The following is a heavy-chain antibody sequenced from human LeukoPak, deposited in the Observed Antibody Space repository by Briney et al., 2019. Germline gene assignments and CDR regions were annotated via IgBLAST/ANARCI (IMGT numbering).Heavy chain of an antibody. Sequence: PGGSLRLSCVASGFSFSSFTMNWVRQAPGKGLGWVSGISGSGSSKFYADSVKGRFTISRDNSKDTLYLHMDSLRAEDTAVYYCAKDYIWWLRSGYFDYWGQGTLVTLSS. CDR2: ISGSGSSK. J-gene: IGHJ4*02. CDR1: GFSFSSFT. D-gene: IGHD5-12*01. CDR3: AKDYIWWLRSGYFDY. V-gene: IGHV3-23*01.